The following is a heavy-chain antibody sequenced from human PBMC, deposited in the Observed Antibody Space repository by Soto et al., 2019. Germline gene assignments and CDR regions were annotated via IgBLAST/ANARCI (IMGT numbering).Heavy chain of an antibody. J-gene: IGHJ1*01. CDR1: GLDFGDYY. CDR2: IDSDDGST. V-gene: IGHV3-11*04. D-gene: IGHD3-9*01. Sequence: VGSLIPSFTASGLDFGDYYLRWIRQAPGKGLEWVSYIDSDDGSTYYTDSLKGRFTISRDNAKNPLYLQMNSLRDEATAVYYCARVDWFDNNAEYYPHWRQSTLVTVTS. CDR3: ARVDWFDNNAEYYPH.